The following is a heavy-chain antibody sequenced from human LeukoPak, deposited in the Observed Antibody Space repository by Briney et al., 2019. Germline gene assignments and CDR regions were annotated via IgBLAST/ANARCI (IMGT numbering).Heavy chain of an antibody. CDR2: INHSGST. Sequence: SETLSLTCAVYGESFSGYYWSWIRQPPGKGLEWIGEINHSGSTNYNPSLKSRVTISVDTSKNQFSLKLSSVTAADTAVYYCARADGDYWGQGTLVTVSS. CDR1: GESFSGYY. V-gene: IGHV4-34*01. CDR3: ARADGDY. D-gene: IGHD5-24*01. J-gene: IGHJ4*02.